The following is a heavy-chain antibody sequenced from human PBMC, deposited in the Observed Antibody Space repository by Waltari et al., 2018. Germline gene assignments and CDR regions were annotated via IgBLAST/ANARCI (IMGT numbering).Heavy chain of an antibody. CDR3: ARDQGAPVRSHYYYYMDV. CDR1: GGSISSYY. J-gene: IGHJ6*03. V-gene: IGHV4-4*07. D-gene: IGHD3-10*01. Sequence: QVQLQESGPGLVKPSETLSLTCTVSGGSISSYYWSWIRQPAGKGLEWIGRIYTSGSTNYNPSLKSRVTMSADTSKNQFSLKLSSVTAADTAVYYCARDQGAPVRSHYYYYMDVWGKGTTVTISS. CDR2: IYTSGST.